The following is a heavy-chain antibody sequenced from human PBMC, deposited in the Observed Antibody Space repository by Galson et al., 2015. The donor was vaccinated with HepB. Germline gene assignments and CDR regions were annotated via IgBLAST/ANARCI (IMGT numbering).Heavy chain of an antibody. CDR2: ISPYNRNT. Sequence: SVKVSCKASGYTFSTYSIIWVRQAPGQGLEWMGWISPYNRNTNYTQKLRGRVTMTTDTSTSTAFMELRSLRSDDTAVYYCARGALVVAVGAAQNNWFGPWGQGTLVTVSS. CDR3: ARGALVVAVGAAQNNWFGP. D-gene: IGHD2-15*01. V-gene: IGHV1-18*01. J-gene: IGHJ5*02. CDR1: GYTFSTYS.